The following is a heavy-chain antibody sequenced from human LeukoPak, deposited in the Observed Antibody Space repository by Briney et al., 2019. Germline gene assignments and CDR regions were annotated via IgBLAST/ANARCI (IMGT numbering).Heavy chain of an antibody. V-gene: IGHV3-64D*06. CDR3: ARGDYYDSSGYYFPDAFDI. J-gene: IGHJ3*02. Sequence: GGSLRLSCSASGFTFKKYAMHWVRQAPGKGLEYVSAINSNGGRTYYADSVKGRFTISRDNSKNTLFLQMSSLRVEDTAVYYCARGDYYDSSGYYFPDAFDIWGQGTMVTVSS. CDR2: INSNGGRT. D-gene: IGHD3-22*01. CDR1: GFTFKKYA.